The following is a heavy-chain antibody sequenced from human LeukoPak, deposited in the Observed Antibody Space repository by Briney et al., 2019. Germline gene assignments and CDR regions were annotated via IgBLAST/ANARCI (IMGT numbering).Heavy chain of an antibody. Sequence: GASVKVSCKASGYTFTGYYMHWVRQAPGQGLEWMGWINPNSGGTDNAQKFKGRVTMTRDTSISTVYMELSGLTSDDTAVYYCAGAEVVAAMDYWGQGTLVTVSS. D-gene: IGHD2-15*01. J-gene: IGHJ4*02. CDR3: AGAEVVAAMDY. V-gene: IGHV1-2*02. CDR1: GYTFTGYY. CDR2: INPNSGGT.